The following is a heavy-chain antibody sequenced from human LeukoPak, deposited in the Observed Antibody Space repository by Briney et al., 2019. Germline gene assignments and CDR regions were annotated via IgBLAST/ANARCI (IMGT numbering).Heavy chain of an antibody. CDR1: GFTFSSYG. CDR2: ISSNGGST. J-gene: IGHJ4*02. CDR3: AREGD. V-gene: IGHV3-64*01. D-gene: IGHD1-26*01. Sequence: GGSLRLSCAASGFTFSSYGMSWVRQAPGKGLEYVSAISSNGGSTYYANSVKGRFTISRDNSKNTLYLQMGSLRAEDMAVYYCAREGDWGQGTLVTVSS.